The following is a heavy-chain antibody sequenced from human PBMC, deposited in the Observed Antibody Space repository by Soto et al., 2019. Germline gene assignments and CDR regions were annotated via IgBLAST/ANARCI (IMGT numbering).Heavy chain of an antibody. V-gene: IGHV3-30-3*01. CDR3: ARDGYCSSTSCYSFNYYFDY. Sequence: QVQLVESGGGVVQPGRSLRLSCAASGFTFSSYAMHWVRQAPGKGLEWVAVISYDGSNKYYADSVKGRFTISRDNSKNTLYLQMNSLRAEDTAVYYCARDGYCSSTSCYSFNYYFDYWGQGTLVTVSS. CDR2: ISYDGSNK. CDR1: GFTFSSYA. J-gene: IGHJ4*02. D-gene: IGHD2-2*03.